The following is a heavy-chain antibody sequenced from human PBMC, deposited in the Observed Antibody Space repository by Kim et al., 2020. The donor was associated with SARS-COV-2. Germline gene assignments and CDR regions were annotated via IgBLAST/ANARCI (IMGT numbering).Heavy chain of an antibody. CDR2: IYYSGST. D-gene: IGHD5-18*01. CDR3: AREGSSDTAQSVGFDY. J-gene: IGHJ4*02. V-gene: IGHV4-31*03. Sequence: SETLSLTCTVSGGSISSGGYYWSWIRQHPGKGLEWIGYIYYSGSTYYNPSLKSRVTISVDTSKNQFSLKLSSVTAADTAVYYCAREGSSDTAQSVGFDYWGQGTLVTVSS. CDR1: GGSISSGGYY.